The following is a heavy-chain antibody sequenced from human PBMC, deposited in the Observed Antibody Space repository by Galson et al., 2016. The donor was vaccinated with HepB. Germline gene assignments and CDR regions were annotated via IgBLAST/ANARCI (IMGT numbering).Heavy chain of an antibody. CDR3: ARDALGTWDLTT. CDR2: ISGGGETT. V-gene: IGHV3-48*03. J-gene: IGHJ1*01. D-gene: IGHD1-26*01. CDR1: GFSFSNYE. Sequence: SLRLSCAASGFSFSNYEMNWVRQAPGKGLEWVAYISGGGETTYYADSVWGRFTISRDNARDSVFLQMTSLRVEDTARYYCARDALGTWDLTTWGQGTLVSVSS.